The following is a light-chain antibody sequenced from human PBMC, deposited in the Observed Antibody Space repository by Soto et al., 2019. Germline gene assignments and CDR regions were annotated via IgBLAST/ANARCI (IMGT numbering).Light chain of an antibody. V-gene: IGLV1-47*01. Sequence: QAVATQPPSASGTPGQRVTISCSGSSSNIGSNYVYWYQQLPGTVPQLLIYRNSERPSGVPDRFSGSKSGTSASLAISGLRSEDEADYYCAAWDDSLSGVVFGGGTKLTV. CDR2: RNS. CDR1: SSNIGSNY. J-gene: IGLJ2*01. CDR3: AAWDDSLSGVV.